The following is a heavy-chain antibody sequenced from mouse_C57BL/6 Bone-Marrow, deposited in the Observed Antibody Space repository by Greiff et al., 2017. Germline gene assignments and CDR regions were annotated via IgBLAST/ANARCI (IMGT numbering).Heavy chain of an antibody. CDR1: GFTFSNYW. D-gene: IGHD1-2*01. V-gene: IGHV6-3*01. CDR3: TGALLLPLLYFDV. J-gene: IGHJ1*03. Sequence: DVQLVESGGGLVQPGGSMKLSCVASGFTFSNYWMTWVRQSPEKGLEWVAQIRLKSDNYATHYAESVKGRFTISRDDSKSSVYLQMNNLRAEDTGIYYCTGALLLPLLYFDVWGTGTTVTVSS. CDR2: IRLKSDNYAT.